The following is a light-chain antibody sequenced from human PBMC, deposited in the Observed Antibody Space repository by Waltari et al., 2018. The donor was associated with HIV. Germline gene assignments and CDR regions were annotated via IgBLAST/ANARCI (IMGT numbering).Light chain of an antibody. J-gene: IGLJ3*02. CDR2: RNN. CDR3: ATWDDNLSGWV. V-gene: IGLV1-47*01. Sequence: QSVLTQPPSASATPGQRVTISCSGPNSNIGNNSVYWSQQLPGTAPKVLIYRNNYRPSGVPDRFSGSKSGTSASLAISGLRSEDEADYYCATWDDNLSGWVFGGGTKLTVL. CDR1: NSNIGNNS.